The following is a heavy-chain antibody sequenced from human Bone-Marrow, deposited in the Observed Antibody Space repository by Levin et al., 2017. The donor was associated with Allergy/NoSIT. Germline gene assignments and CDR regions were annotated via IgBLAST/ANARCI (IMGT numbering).Heavy chain of an antibody. CDR3: ARDPLNPDF. CDR1: GYTFSSYG. J-gene: IGHJ4*02. Sequence: PAASVKVSCKASGYTFSSYGYSWVRQAPGQGLEWMGWISAYNGHTKYAQKFQGRVTMTTDTSTSTAYMELRSLRSDDTALYYCARDPLNPDFWGQGTLVTVSS. V-gene: IGHV1-18*01. CDR2: ISAYNGHT.